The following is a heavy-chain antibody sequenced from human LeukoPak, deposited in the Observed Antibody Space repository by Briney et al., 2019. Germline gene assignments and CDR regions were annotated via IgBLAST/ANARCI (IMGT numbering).Heavy chain of an antibody. CDR1: GFAFSYYG. D-gene: IGHD1-26*01. CDR2: ISGSGDRT. Sequence: GGSLRLSCAASGFAFSYYGMNWVRQAPGKGLEWVSGISGSGDRTYYEDSVKGRFTISRDNSKNTLYLQMNSLRAEDTAVYYCAKGSIVGATSYYYLDVWGTGTTVTVSS. V-gene: IGHV3-23*01. J-gene: IGHJ6*03. CDR3: AKGSIVGATSYYYLDV.